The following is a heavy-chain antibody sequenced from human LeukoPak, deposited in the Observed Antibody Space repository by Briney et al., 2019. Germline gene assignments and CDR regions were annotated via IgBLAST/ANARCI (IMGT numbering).Heavy chain of an antibody. CDR1: GYTFTSYY. D-gene: IGHD3-22*01. J-gene: IGHJ1*01. V-gene: IGHV1-46*01. CDR2: INPSGGST. CDR3: AREAGYDSSGYYLSPAEYFQH. Sequence: ASVKVSCKASGYTFTSYYMHWVRQAPGQGLEWMGIINPSGGSTSYAQKFQGRVTMTRDTSTSTVYMELSSLRSEDTAVYYCAREAGYDSSGYYLSPAEYFQHWGQGTLVTVSS.